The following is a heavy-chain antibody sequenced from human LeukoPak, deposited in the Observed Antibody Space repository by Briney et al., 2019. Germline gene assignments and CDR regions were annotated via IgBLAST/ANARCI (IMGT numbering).Heavy chain of an antibody. CDR2: ISPDGSAV. J-gene: IGHJ4*02. V-gene: IGHV3-11*04. CDR3: VRGDLRLPRSTPDC. CDR1: GFRFSDFY. Sequence: GGSLRLSCAASGFRFSDFYMSWIRQAPGKGPEWVSFISPDGSAVYYAESVEGRFTISRDNAMNTLYLQMNSLRGEDTAVYYCVRGDLRLPRSTPDCWGQGTLVTVSS. D-gene: IGHD5/OR15-5a*01.